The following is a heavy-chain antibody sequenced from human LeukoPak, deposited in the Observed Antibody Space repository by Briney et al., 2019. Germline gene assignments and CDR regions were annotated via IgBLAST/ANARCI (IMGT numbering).Heavy chain of an antibody. V-gene: IGHV3-30*03. CDR1: GVTFSSYG. J-gene: IGHJ4*02. CDR2: ISSDGNDK. CDR3: ASATTAMVDY. Sequence: SLRLSCAASGVTFSSYGMHWVRQAPGKGLEWVALISSDGNDKLYGDSVKGRFTISRDNSKSTLYLQMNSLRAEDTAVYFCASATTAMVDYWGQGTLVTVSS. D-gene: IGHD5-18*01.